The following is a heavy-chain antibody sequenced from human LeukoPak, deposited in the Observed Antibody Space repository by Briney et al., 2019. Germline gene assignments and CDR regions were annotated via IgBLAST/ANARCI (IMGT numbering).Heavy chain of an antibody. D-gene: IGHD2-8*01. CDR3: ARDLGYCTNGVCHTRFAY. Sequence: GGSLRLSCVASGFTFNNYWMHWVRQPPGKGLVWVSRIYVDGRTTNYADSVKGRFSISRDSTKGSLFLQLNSLRAEDTAVYYCARDLGYCTNGVCHTRFAYWGQGTLVAVSS. V-gene: IGHV3-74*01. CDR2: IYVDGRTT. J-gene: IGHJ4*02. CDR1: GFTFNNYW.